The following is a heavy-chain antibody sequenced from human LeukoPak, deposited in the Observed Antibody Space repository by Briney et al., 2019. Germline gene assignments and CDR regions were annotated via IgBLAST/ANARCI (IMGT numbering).Heavy chain of an antibody. CDR2: IYYSGST. V-gene: IGHV4-39*07. CDR3: AREAPSGASYGMDV. D-gene: IGHD5-12*01. J-gene: IGHJ6*02. CDR1: GGSISSRSYY. Sequence: SETLSLTCTVSGGSISSRSYYWGWIRQPPGKGLEWIGSIYYSGSTNYNPSLKSRVTISVDTSKNQFSLKLSSVTVADTAVYYCAREAPSGASYGMDVWGQGTTVTVSS.